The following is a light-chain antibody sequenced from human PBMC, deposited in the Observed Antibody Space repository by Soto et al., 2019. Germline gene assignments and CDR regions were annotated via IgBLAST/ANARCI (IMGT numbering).Light chain of an antibody. V-gene: IGLV2-8*01. CDR3: SSYAGSKNWV. J-gene: IGLJ3*02. CDR1: SSDVGGYNY. Sequence: QSALTQPPSASGSPGQSVTISCTGTSSDVGGYNYVSWYQHHPGRAPKLIIYDVNERPSGVPDRFSASKSGNTASLTVSGLRAEDEADYYCSSYAGSKNWVFGGGTKLTVL. CDR2: DVN.